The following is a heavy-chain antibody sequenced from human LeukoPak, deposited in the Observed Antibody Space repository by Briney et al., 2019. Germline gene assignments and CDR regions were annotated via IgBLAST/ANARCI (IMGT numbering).Heavy chain of an antibody. CDR2: INHSGST. J-gene: IGHJ4*02. CDR3: ARGAMVRGVVYYFDY. CDR1: GGSFSGYY. V-gene: IGHV4-34*01. Sequence: SETLSLTCAVYGGSFSGYYWSWIRQPPGKGLEWIGEINHSGSTNYNPSLKSRVTISVDTSKNQFSLKLSSVTAADTAVYYCARGAMVRGVVYYFDYWGQGTLVTASS. D-gene: IGHD3-10*01.